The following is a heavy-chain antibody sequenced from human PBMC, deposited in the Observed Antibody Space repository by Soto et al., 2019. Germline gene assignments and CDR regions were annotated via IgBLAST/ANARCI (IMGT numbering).Heavy chain of an antibody. D-gene: IGHD3-3*01. CDR3: ARGGDGLRFLEWLPTSYYYYMDV. CDR1: GGSISSYY. J-gene: IGHJ6*03. V-gene: IGHV4-59*01. Sequence: SETLSLTCTVSGGSISSYYWSWIRQPPGKGLEWIGYIYYSGSTNYNPSLKSRVTISVDTSKNQFSLKLSSVTAADTAVYYCARGGDGLRFLEWLPTSYYYYMDVWGKGTTVTVSS. CDR2: IYYSGST.